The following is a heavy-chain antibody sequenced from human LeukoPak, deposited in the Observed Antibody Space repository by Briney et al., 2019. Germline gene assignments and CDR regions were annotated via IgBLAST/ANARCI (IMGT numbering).Heavy chain of an antibody. D-gene: IGHD6-19*01. Sequence: GGSLRLSCAASGFTVSSNYMTWVRQAPGEGLEWRSVIYSDGSTYYADSVKGRFTILRDNSKNTLYLQMNSLRAEDTAVYYCAKDLSVEQWLAYGFDYWGQGTLVTVSS. V-gene: IGHV3-53*01. CDR1: GFTVSSNY. CDR3: AKDLSVEQWLAYGFDY. CDR2: IYSDGST. J-gene: IGHJ4*02.